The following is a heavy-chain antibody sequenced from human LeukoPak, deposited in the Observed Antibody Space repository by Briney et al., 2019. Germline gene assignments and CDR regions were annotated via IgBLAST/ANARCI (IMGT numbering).Heavy chain of an antibody. CDR3: ARASYFHWLLTPMYYFDY. CDR2: INAGNGNT. V-gene: IGHV1-3*01. CDR1: GYTFTSYA. Sequence: ASVKVSCKASGYTFTSYAMHWVRQAPGQRLEWMGWINAGNGNTKYSQKFQGRVTITRDTSASTAYMELSSLRSEDTAVYYCARASYFHWLLTPMYYFDYWGQGTLVTVSS. D-gene: IGHD3-9*01. J-gene: IGHJ4*02.